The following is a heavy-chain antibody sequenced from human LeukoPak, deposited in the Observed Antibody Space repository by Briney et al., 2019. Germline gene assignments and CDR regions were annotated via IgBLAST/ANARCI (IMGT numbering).Heavy chain of an antibody. D-gene: IGHD3-22*01. V-gene: IGHV3-30*02. CDR2: IRYDGSNK. CDR1: GFTFSSYG. CDR3: AKEYYYDSNGFDAFDI. J-gene: IGHJ3*02. Sequence: GGSLRLSCAASGFTFSSYGMHWVRQAPGKGLEWVAFIRYDGSNKYYADSVKGRFTISRDNSKNTLYLQMNGLRAEDTAVYYCAKEYYYDSNGFDAFDIWGQGTMVTVSS.